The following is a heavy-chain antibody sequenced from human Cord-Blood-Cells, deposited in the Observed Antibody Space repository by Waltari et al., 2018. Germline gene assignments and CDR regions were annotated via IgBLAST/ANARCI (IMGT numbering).Heavy chain of an antibody. Sequence: EVQLVESGGGLVQPGRSLRLSCAASGFTFDDYAMHWVRHAPGQGLEWVSGISRNSGRIGYAGSVKGRFTISRDNAKNSLYLQMNSLRAEDTALYDCAKLGTGYWGQGTLVTVSS. V-gene: IGHV3-9*01. J-gene: IGHJ4*02. CDR1: GFTFDDYA. D-gene: IGHD7-27*01. CDR2: ISRNSGRI. CDR3: AKLGTGY.